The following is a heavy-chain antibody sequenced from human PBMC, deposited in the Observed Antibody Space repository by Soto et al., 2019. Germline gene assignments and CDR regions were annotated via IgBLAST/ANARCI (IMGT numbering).Heavy chain of an antibody. CDR1: GFTFSSYG. CDR3: ARGETYSDFWSGSDFDY. J-gene: IGHJ4*02. V-gene: IGHV3-33*01. D-gene: IGHD3-3*01. CDR2: IWYDGSNK. Sequence: QVQLVESGGGVVQPGRSLRLSCAASGFTFSSYGMHWVRQAPGKGLEWVAVIWYDGSNKYYADSVKGRFTISRDNSNNTLYLQMNSLRAEDTAVYYCARGETYSDFWSGSDFDYCGQGTLVTVSS.